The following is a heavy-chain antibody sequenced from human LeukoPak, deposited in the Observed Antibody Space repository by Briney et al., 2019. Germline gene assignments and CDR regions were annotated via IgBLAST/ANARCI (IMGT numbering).Heavy chain of an antibody. V-gene: IGHV3-7*01. CDR3: ARARQQLYYYYYMDV. CDR1: GFTFSSYW. CDR2: IKQDGSEK. Sequence: GGSLRLSCAVSGFTFSSYWMSWVRQAPGKGLEWVANIKQDGSEKYYVDSVKGRFTISRDNAKNSLYLQMNSLRAEDTAVYYCARARQQLYYYYYMDVWGKGTTVTVSS. J-gene: IGHJ6*03. D-gene: IGHD6-13*01.